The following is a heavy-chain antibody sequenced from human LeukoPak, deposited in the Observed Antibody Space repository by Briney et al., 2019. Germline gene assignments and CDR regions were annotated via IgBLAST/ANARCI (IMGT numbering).Heavy chain of an antibody. V-gene: IGHV3-23*01. CDR2: LTSGGST. Sequence: GGSLRLSCAASGFTFSSYAMSWARQAPGKGLEWVSTLTSGGSTYYADSVKGRFTISRDNSKNTLYLQMSSLRAEDTAVYYCVRGGWGTMYDYWGQGTLVTVSS. J-gene: IGHJ4*02. D-gene: IGHD1-1*01. CDR3: VRGGWGTMYDY. CDR1: GFTFSSYA.